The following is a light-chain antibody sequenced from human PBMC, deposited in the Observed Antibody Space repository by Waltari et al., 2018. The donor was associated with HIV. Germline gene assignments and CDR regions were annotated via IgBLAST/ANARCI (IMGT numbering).Light chain of an antibody. CDR1: SANIGADYF. J-gene: IGLJ2*01. CDR3: QSYDSSLSGPVV. CDR2: GDS. V-gene: IGLV1-40*01. Sequence: QSVLTQPPSVSGAPGQRVTISGTGGSANIGADYFVPWYQQLPGAAPKLLIYGDSNRPSGVPDRFSGSKSGTSASLAITGLQAEDEADYYCQSYDSSLSGPVVFGGGTKLTVL.